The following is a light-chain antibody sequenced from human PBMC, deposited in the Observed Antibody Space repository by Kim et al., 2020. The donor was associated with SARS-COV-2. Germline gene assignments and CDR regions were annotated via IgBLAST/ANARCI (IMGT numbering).Light chain of an antibody. CDR2: EDD. J-gene: IGLJ2*01. CDR1: SGSIDDNY. V-gene: IGLV6-57*04. CDR3: QSYIRSNVG. Sequence: NFMLTQPLSVSESPGKTVTISCTRSSGSIDDNYVQWYQQRPGGVPTAVIYEDDQRPSGVSDRFSGSIDNSSNSASLTIAGLKTEDEADYYCQSYIRSNVGFGGGTQLTVL.